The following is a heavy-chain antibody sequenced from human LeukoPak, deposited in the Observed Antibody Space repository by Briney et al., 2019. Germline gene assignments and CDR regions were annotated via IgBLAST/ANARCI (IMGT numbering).Heavy chain of an antibody. Sequence: PGGSLRLSCAASGFTFSSYDMHWVRQATGKGLEWVSAIGTAGDTYYPGSVKGRFTISRENAKNSLYLQMNSLRAGDTAVYYCARGGEQLVSSDPGSFDYWGLGTLVTVSS. D-gene: IGHD6-6*01. V-gene: IGHV3-13*01. CDR3: ARGGEQLVSSDPGSFDY. J-gene: IGHJ4*02. CDR1: GFTFSSYD. CDR2: IGTAGDT.